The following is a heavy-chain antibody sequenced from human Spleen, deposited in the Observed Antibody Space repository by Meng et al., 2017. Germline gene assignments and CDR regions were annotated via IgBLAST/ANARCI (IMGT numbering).Heavy chain of an antibody. D-gene: IGHD4-17*01. CDR3: ASGNGLDYGDYPFDH. CDR2: INTYTGNP. V-gene: IGHV7-4-1*02. J-gene: IGHJ4*02. CDR1: GYTFTNYA. Sequence: QVRLVTSWSELKEPGASVKVSCKASGYTFTNYAMNWVRQAPGQGLEWMGWINTYTGNPTYARGFTGRFVFSLDTSVTTAYLQISSLKAEDTAVYYCASGNGLDYGDYPFDHWGQGTLVTVSS.